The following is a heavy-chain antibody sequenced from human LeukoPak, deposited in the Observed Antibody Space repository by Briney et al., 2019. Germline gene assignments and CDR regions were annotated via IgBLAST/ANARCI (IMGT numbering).Heavy chain of an antibody. CDR2: INPSGGST. V-gene: IGHV1-46*01. J-gene: IGHJ4*02. D-gene: IGHD3-22*01. CDR1: GYTFTSYY. CDR3: ARDSRPSYDSSGYYYPGDY. Sequence: ASVKVSCKASGYTFTSYYMHWVRQAPGQGLEWMAIINPSGGSTSYAQKFQGRVTMTRDTSTSTVYMELRSLRSEDTAVYYCARDSRPSYDSSGYYYPGDYWGQGTLVTVSS.